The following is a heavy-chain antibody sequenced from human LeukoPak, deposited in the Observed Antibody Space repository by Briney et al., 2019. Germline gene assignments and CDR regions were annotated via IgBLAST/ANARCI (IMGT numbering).Heavy chain of an antibody. J-gene: IGHJ5*02. Sequence: PSETLSLTCTVSDGSISSSSYYWGWIRQPPGKGLEWIGSIYYSGSTYYNPSLKSRVTISVDTSKNQFSLKLSSVTAADTAVYYCASVGGLYLFDPWGQGTLVTVSS. CDR1: DGSISSSSYY. D-gene: IGHD3-16*01. V-gene: IGHV4-39*01. CDR2: IYYSGST. CDR3: ASVGGLYLFDP.